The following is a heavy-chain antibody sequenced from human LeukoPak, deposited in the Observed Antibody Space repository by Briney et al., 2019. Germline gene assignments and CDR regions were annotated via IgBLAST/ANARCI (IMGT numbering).Heavy chain of an antibody. CDR3: ARGGSGYFRD. Sequence: GGSLRLSCAASGFTVSSYSMNWVRQAPGKGLEWVSYISSSSSTIYYADSVKGRFTISRDNAQNTLYLQMNSLRAEDTAVYFCARGGSGYFRDGGQGTQVTVSS. J-gene: IGHJ4*02. V-gene: IGHV3-48*04. CDR1: GFTVSSYS. D-gene: IGHD3-22*01. CDR2: ISSSSSTI.